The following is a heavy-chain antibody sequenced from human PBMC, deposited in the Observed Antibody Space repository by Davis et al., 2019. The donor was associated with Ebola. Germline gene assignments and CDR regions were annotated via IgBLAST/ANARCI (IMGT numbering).Heavy chain of an antibody. D-gene: IGHD2-2*01. CDR3: ARVPVVPAASGVDY. CDR2: ISYSGST. J-gene: IGHJ4*02. Sequence: MPSETLSLTCTVSGGSISSYYWSWIRQPPGKGLEWIGYISYSGSTNYNPSLKSRVTISVDTSKNQFSLKLSSVTAADTAVYYCARVPVVPAASGVDYWGQGTLVTVSS. CDR1: GGSISSYY. V-gene: IGHV4-59*01.